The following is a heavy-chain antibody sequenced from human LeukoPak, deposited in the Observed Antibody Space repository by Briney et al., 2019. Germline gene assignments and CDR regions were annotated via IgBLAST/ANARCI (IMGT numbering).Heavy chain of an antibody. J-gene: IGHJ4*02. CDR2: ISYDGSNK. V-gene: IGHV3-30*18. D-gene: IGHD6-19*01. CDR1: GFTFSSYG. CDR3: AKGYSSGWSEGFLDY. Sequence: GGSLGLSCAASGFTFSSYGMHWVRQAPGKGLEWVAVISYDGSNKYYADSVKGRFTISRDNSKNTLYLQMNSLRAEDTAVYYCAKGYSSGWSEGFLDYWGQGTLVTVSS.